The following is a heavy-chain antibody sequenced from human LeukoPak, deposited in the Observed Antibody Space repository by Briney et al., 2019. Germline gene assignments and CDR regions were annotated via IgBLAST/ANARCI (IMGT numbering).Heavy chain of an antibody. J-gene: IGHJ4*02. D-gene: IGHD3-22*01. CDR3: ARSDYYDSSGYYYDAPPDY. CDR2: ISYDGSNK. CDR1: GFTFSSYA. Sequence: PGRSLRLSCAASGFTFSSYAMHWVRQAPGKGLEWVAVISYDGSNKYYADSVKGRFTISRDNSNNTLYLQMKSLRDDDTAVYYCARSDYYDSSGYYYDAPPDYWGQGTLVTVSS. V-gene: IGHV3-30-3*01.